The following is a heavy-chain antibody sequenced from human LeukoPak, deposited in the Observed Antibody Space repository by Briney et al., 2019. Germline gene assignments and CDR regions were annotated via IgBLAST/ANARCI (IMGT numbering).Heavy chain of an antibody. CDR3: ARQFEYSSGRYEFDY. CDR2: IYYSGST. D-gene: IGHD6-19*01. V-gene: IGHV4-39*01. Sequence: PETLSLTCTVSGGSISSSSYYWGWIRQPPGKGLEWIGSIYYSGSTYYNPSLKGRVTISVDTSKNQFSLKLSSVTAADTAVYYCARQFEYSSGRYEFDYWGQGTLVTVSS. CDR1: GGSISSSSYY. J-gene: IGHJ4*02.